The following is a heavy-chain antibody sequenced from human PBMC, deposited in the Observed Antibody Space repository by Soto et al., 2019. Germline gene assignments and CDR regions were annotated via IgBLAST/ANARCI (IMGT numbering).Heavy chain of an antibody. CDR1: GYTFTSYG. D-gene: IGHD6-6*01. CDR2: ISAYNGNT. CDR3: ARGDVGSSWSPPLFDY. Sequence: GASVKVSCKASGYTFTSYGISWVRQAPGQGLEWMGWISAYNGNTNYAQKLQGRVTMTTDTSTSTAYMELRCLRSDDTAVYYCARGDVGSSWSPPLFDYWGQGTLVTVSS. J-gene: IGHJ4*02. V-gene: IGHV1-18*01.